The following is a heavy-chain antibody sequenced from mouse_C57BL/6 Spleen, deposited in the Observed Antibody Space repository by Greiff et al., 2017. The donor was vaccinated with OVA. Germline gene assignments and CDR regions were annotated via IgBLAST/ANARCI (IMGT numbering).Heavy chain of an antibody. V-gene: IGHV1-55*01. J-gene: IGHJ2*01. D-gene: IGHD2-2*01. Sequence: VQLQQPGAELVKPGASVKMSCKASGYTFTSYWITWVKQRPGQGLEWIGDIYPGSGSTNYNEKFKSKATLTVDTSSSTAYMQLSSLTSEDSAVYYCARRGLWFYYFDYWGQGTTLTVSS. CDR3: ARRGLWFYYFDY. CDR2: IYPGSGST. CDR1: GYTFTSYW.